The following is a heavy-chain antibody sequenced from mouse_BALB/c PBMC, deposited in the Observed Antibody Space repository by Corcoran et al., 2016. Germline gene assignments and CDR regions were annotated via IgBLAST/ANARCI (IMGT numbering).Heavy chain of an antibody. Sequence: QVTLKESGPGILQPSQTLSLTCSFSGFSLSTSGMGVSWIRQPSGKGLEWLAHIYWDDDKRYNPSLKSRLTISKDTSRNQVFLKITSVDTADTATYYCARRIYDGYYGFAYWGQGTLVTVSA. CDR3: ARRIYDGYYGFAY. D-gene: IGHD2-3*01. J-gene: IGHJ3*01. CDR2: IYWDDDK. V-gene: IGHV8-12*01. CDR1: GFSLSTSGMG.